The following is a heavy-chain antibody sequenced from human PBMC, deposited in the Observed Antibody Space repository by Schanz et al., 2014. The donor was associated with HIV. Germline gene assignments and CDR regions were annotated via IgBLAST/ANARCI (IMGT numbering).Heavy chain of an antibody. CDR2: IWYDGSKK. D-gene: IGHD6-13*01. Sequence: ESGGGVVQPGRSLRLSCAASGFTFSSYGMNWVRQAPGKGLEWVAVIWYDGSKKYYADSVKGRFTISRDNSKNMLYLQMNSLRAEDTAVYYCAREYYSRNWNWFDPWGQGTLVTVSS. J-gene: IGHJ5*02. CDR1: GFTFSSYG. V-gene: IGHV3-33*01. CDR3: AREYYSRNWNWFDP.